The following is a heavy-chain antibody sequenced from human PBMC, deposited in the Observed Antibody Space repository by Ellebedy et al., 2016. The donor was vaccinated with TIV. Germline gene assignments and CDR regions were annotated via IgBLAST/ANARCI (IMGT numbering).Heavy chain of an antibody. CDR1: GFTFNIAG. Sequence: GGSLRLXXAASGFTFNIAGMTWVRQAPGKGLEWVGTIVFSVTAAYYSDSVKGRFIISRDNAKNSLFLQMNSLRVEDTAVYYCARDGSEWSRDYWGQGTLVTVSS. J-gene: IGHJ4*02. CDR2: IVFSVTAA. V-gene: IGHV3-21*01. CDR3: ARDGSEWSRDY. D-gene: IGHD3-3*01.